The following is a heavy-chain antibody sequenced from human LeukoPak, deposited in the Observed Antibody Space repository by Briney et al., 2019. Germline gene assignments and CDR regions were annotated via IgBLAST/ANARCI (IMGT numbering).Heavy chain of an antibody. CDR1: GGTFSSYA. D-gene: IGHD2-8*01. CDR3: ALLLGYCTNGVCPDFDY. CDR2: IIPIFGTA. J-gene: IGHJ4*02. Sequence: ASVKVSCKASGGTFSSYAISWVRQAPGQGLEWMGGIIPIFGTANYAQKFQGRVTITGDESTSTAYMELSSLRSEDTAVYYCALLLGYCTNGVCPDFDYWGQGTLVTVSS. V-gene: IGHV1-69*13.